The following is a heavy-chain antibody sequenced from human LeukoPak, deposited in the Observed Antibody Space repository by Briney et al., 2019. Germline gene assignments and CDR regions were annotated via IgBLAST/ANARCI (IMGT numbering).Heavy chain of an antibody. CDR1: GFTVSSNY. D-gene: IGHD2-2*01. V-gene: IGHV3-53*01. CDR3: ARDLGYCSSTSCWNAFDM. Sequence: GGSLRLSCAASGFTVSSNYINWVRQAPGKGLEWVPVIYSGGSTYYADSVKGRFTISRDNSKNTLYLQMNSLRAEDTAVYYCARDLGYCSSTSCWNAFDMWGQGTMVTVSS. CDR2: IYSGGST. J-gene: IGHJ3*02.